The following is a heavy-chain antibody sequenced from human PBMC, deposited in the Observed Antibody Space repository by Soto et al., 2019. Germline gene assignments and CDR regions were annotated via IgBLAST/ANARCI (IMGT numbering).Heavy chain of an antibody. J-gene: IGHJ4*02. D-gene: IGHD3-10*01. CDR2: ISGSGGST. Sequence: GGSLSLSCAASGFTFSSYAMSWVRQAPEKGLEWVSAISGSGGSTYYADSVKGRFTISRDNSKNTLYLQMNSLRAEDTAVYYCAKDPGFMVRGVMGYWGQGTLVTVSS. CDR1: GFTFSSYA. V-gene: IGHV3-23*01. CDR3: AKDPGFMVRGVMGY.